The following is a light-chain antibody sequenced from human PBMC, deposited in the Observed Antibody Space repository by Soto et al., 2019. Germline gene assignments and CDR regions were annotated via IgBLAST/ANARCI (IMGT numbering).Light chain of an antibody. CDR3: SSYADGDTFYV. J-gene: IGLJ1*01. CDR2: EVT. CDR1: SSDVGGYNH. Sequence: QSALTQPPSASGSPGQSVTISCTGNSSDVGGYNHVSWYQQHPGKAPKLMIFEVTKRPSGVPDRFSASKSGNTASLTVSGLQAEDEADYYCSSYADGDTFYVFGTGTKLTVL. V-gene: IGLV2-8*01.